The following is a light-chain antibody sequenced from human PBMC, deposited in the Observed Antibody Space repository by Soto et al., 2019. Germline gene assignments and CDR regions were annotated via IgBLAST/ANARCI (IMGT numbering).Light chain of an antibody. CDR3: QQSYSAPYT. CDR1: QDVINY. V-gene: IGKV1-39*01. J-gene: IGKJ2*01. CDR2: VAS. Sequence: DITLTQSPSSLSASVGDRVSITCQASQDVINYLNWYQQKPGKAPNLLIYVASNLQTGVPSRFSGSGSGTDFSLTISSLQHEDVATYYCQQSYSAPYTFGQGTTLEIK.